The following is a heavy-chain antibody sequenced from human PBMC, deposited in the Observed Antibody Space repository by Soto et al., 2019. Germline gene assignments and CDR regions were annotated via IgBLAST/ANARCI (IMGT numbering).Heavy chain of an antibody. CDR1: GFTFSSYS. CDR2: IITITGFI. Sequence: EVQLVESGGGLVKPGGSLRLSCAASGFTFSSYSMNWVRQAPGKGLEWVSIITITGFIDYADSVKGRFTISRDNAKSSLYLQLHSLRAEDMAVYYCSRDSREYNAYDYNWGQGTLVTVSS. D-gene: IGHD5-12*01. J-gene: IGHJ4*02. V-gene: IGHV3-21*02. CDR3: SRDSREYNAYDYN.